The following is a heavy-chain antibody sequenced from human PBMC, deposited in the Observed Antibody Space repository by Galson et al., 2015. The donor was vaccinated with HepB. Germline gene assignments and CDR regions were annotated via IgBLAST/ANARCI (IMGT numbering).Heavy chain of an antibody. CDR3: ARLGIAAAGGGY. D-gene: IGHD6-13*01. J-gene: IGHJ4*02. CDR1: GYTFTSYA. CDR2: INAGNGNT. V-gene: IGHV1-3*01. Sequence: SVKVSCKASGYTFTSYAMHWVRQAPGQRLEWMGWINAGNGNTKYSQKFQGRVTITRDTSASTAYMELSSLRSEDTAVYYCARLGIAAAGGGYWGQGTLVTVSS.